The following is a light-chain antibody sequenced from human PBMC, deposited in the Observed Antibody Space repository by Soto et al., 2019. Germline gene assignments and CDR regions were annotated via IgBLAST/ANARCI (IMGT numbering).Light chain of an antibody. V-gene: IGLV1-47*01. CDR1: SSNIGSNY. J-gene: IGLJ2*01. Sequence: QSVLTQPPSASGTPGQRVNISCSGSSSNIGSNYVYWYQQLPGTAPKLLIYRNDQRPSGAPDRFSGSKSGTSASLAIIGLRSEDEAHYHCASWDDTLTGLLFGGGTKLTVL. CDR3: ASWDDTLTGLL. CDR2: RND.